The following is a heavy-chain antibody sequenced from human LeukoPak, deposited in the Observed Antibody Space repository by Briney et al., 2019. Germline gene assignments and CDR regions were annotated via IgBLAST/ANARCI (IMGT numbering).Heavy chain of an antibody. CDR3: ARDDVPYRGTYTPFDV. Sequence: PSETLSLTCSVSGASISSYYWSWVRQPAGKGLEWSGRIYISGTTKHNPSLKSRVTMSVDTSKNQFSLRLTSVTAADTAVYFCARDDVPYRGTYTPFDVWGQGTLVTVSS. CDR2: IYISGTT. CDR1: GASISSYY. V-gene: IGHV4-4*07. J-gene: IGHJ4*02. D-gene: IGHD3-10*02.